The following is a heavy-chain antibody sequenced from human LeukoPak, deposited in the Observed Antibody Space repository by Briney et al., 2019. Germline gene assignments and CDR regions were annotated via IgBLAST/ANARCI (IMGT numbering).Heavy chain of an antibody. J-gene: IGHJ4*02. CDR2: ISSSSSYI. CDR3: ARVNPYSNYFDY. V-gene: IGHV3-21*01. CDR1: GFTFSSYS. Sequence: GGSLRLSCAASGFTFSSYSMNWVRQAPGKGLEWVSSISSSSSYIYYADSVKGRFTISRDNAKNSLYLQMNSLRAEDTAVYYCARVNPYSNYFDYWGQGTLVTVSS. D-gene: IGHD4-11*01.